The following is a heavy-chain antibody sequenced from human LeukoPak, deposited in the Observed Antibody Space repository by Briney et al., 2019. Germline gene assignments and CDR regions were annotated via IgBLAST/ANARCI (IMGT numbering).Heavy chain of an antibody. D-gene: IGHD3-10*01. CDR1: GGSISSGDYY. J-gene: IGHJ6*03. CDR3: AGGDYYYYYMDV. Sequence: SQTLSLTCTVSGGSISSGDYYWSWIRQPPGKGLEWIGYIYYSGSTYYNPSLKSRVTISVDTSKNQFSLKLSSVTAADTAAYYCAGGDYYYYYMDVWGKGTTVTVSS. V-gene: IGHV4-30-4*08. CDR2: IYYSGST.